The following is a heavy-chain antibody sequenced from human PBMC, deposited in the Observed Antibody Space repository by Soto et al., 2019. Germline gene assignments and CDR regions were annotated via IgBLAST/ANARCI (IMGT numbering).Heavy chain of an antibody. CDR2: IYWDDDK. D-gene: IGHD6-19*01. V-gene: IGHV2-5*02. CDR1: GFSLSTSGVG. CDR3: AFRASSGWYDY. J-gene: IGHJ4*02. Sequence: QITLKESGPTLVKPTQTLTLTCTFSGFSLSTSGVGVGWIRQPPGKALEWLALIYWDDDKRYSPSLKSRLTLTTXTSKTQVVLTMTNMDPVDTAPYYCAFRASSGWYDYWGQGTLVTVSS.